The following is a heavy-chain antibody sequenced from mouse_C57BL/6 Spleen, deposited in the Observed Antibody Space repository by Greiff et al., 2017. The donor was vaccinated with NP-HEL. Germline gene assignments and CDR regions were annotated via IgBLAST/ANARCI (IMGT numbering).Heavy chain of an antibody. J-gene: IGHJ1*03. CDR3: ARDYGSSYDFDV. CDR2: IYPSDSET. Sequence: QVQLQQPGAELVRPGSSVKLSCKASGYTFTSYWMDWVKQRPGQGLEWIGNIYPSDSETHYNQKFKDKAPLTVDKSSSTAYMQLSSLTSEDSAVYYCARDYGSSYDFDVWGTGTTVTVSS. D-gene: IGHD1-1*01. CDR1: GYTFTSYW. V-gene: IGHV1-61*01.